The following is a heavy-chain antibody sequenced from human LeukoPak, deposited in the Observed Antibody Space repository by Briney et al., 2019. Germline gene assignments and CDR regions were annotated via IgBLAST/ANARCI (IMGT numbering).Heavy chain of an antibody. CDR3: ARDLSPYYYDSSGYTTFDY. CDR2: ISTYNGNT. V-gene: IGHV1-18*01. D-gene: IGHD3-22*01. Sequence: ASVKISCKASGYTFTSYGISWVRQAPGQGLEWMGWISTYNGNTNYSQKLQGRVTMTTDTSTSTAYMELRSLRSDDTAVYYCARDLSPYYYDSSGYTTFDYWGQGTLVTVSS. J-gene: IGHJ4*02. CDR1: GYTFTSYG.